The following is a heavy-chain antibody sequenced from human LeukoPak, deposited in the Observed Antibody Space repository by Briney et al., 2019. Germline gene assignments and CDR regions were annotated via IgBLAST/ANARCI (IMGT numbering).Heavy chain of an antibody. CDR2: LKQDGTQK. Sequence: GGSLRLSSASSGFISSNYWMSWVRQAPGKALESVAELKQDGTQKDYVGSVEGRFTISRDNAMNSLYLQTNTLSVEDTAVYFCARDCGSDCSQAFDIWGQGTMVTVSS. CDR1: GFISSNYW. J-gene: IGHJ3*02. CDR3: ARDCGSDCSQAFDI. V-gene: IGHV3-7*05. D-gene: IGHD2-21*02.